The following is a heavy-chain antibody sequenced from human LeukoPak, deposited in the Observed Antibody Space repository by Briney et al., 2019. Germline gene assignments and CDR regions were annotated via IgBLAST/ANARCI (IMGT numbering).Heavy chain of an antibody. D-gene: IGHD3-22*01. Sequence: ASVKVSCKASGYTFTSYGISWVRQAPGQGLEWMGWISAYNGNTNYAQKLQGRVTMTTDTSTSTAYMGLRSLRSDDTAVYYCARDTVEWLHDSSGYYDYWGQGTLVTVSS. V-gene: IGHV1-18*01. CDR3: ARDTVEWLHDSSGYYDY. CDR1: GYTFTSYG. CDR2: ISAYNGNT. J-gene: IGHJ4*02.